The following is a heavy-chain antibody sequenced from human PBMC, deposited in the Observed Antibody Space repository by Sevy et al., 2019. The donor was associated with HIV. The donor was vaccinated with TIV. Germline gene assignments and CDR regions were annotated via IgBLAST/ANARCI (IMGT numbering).Heavy chain of an antibody. Sequence: ASVKVSCKASGFTFSSSAVQWVRQARGQRLEWIGWIVVGSDNRNHAQKFQERVTITRDMSTSTVYMELSSLRSEDTAVYYCAADPLGSSGSYFDYWGQGTLVTVSS. J-gene: IGHJ4*02. V-gene: IGHV1-58*01. CDR3: AADPLGSSGSYFDY. CDR2: IVVGSDNR. D-gene: IGHD3-22*01. CDR1: GFTFSSSA.